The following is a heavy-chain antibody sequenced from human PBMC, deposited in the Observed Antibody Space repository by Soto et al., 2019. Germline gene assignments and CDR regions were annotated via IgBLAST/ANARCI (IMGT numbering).Heavy chain of an antibody. V-gene: IGHV3-30*18. Sequence: QVQLVESGGGVLQPGKSLRLSCAASGFNFNIYGMHWVRQAPGRGLEWVAAISYNGSSKYYSDSVKGRFTISRDRAKNTLDLQMNSLTVEDTAVYYCAKDGLEYQRYYGVDVW. J-gene: IGHJ6*01. CDR1: GFNFNIYG. CDR3: AKDGLEYQRYYGVDV. CDR2: ISYNGSSK. D-gene: IGHD3-3*01.